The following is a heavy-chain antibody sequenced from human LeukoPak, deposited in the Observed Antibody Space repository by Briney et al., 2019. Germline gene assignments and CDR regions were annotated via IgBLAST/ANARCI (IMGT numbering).Heavy chain of an antibody. CDR1: GFTFSSYS. Sequence: PGGSLRLSCAASGFTFSSYSMNWVRQAPGKGLEWVSSISSSSSYIYYADSVKGRFTISRDNAKNTLYLQMNSLRAEDTAVYYCAKAGYYDNHDAFDIWGQGTMVTVSS. CDR3: AKAGYYDNHDAFDI. J-gene: IGHJ3*02. D-gene: IGHD3-22*01. CDR2: ISSSSSYI. V-gene: IGHV3-21*04.